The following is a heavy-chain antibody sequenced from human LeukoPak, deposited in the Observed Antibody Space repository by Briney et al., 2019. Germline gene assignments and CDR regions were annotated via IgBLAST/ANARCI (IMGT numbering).Heavy chain of an antibody. J-gene: IGHJ3*02. CDR3: ATSPTAMVRGVIDDAFDI. Sequence: ASVKVSCKASGGTFSSYAISWVRQAPGQGLEWMGGIIPIFGTADYAQKFQGRVTITADESTSTAYMELSSLRSEDTAVYYCATSPTAMVRGVIDDAFDIWGQGTMVTVSS. V-gene: IGHV1-69*13. CDR1: GGTFSSYA. D-gene: IGHD3-10*01. CDR2: IIPIFGTA.